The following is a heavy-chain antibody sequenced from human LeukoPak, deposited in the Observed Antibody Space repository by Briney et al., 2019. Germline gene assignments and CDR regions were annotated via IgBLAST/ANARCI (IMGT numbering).Heavy chain of an antibody. Sequence: ASVKVSCKASGYTFINYGISWVRQAPGHGLEWMGWISAYDGNTNYLQKLQGRVTMTTDTSTSTAYMELRSLRSDDTAVYYCARPYDSSGNDLGYWGQGTLVTVSS. J-gene: IGHJ4*02. CDR2: ISAYDGNT. V-gene: IGHV1-18*01. CDR1: GYTFINYG. CDR3: ARPYDSSGNDLGY. D-gene: IGHD3-22*01.